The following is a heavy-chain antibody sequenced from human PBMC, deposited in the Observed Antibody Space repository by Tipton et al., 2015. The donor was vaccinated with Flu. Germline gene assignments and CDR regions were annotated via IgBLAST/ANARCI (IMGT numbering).Heavy chain of an antibody. Sequence: GSLRLSCAASGFTFNRYEMNWVRQAPGKGLEWVSYISSSGTTTSYADSVMGRFTISRDNAKNSLFLQVNSLRAEDTAVYYCATLTGDDYWGQGTLVTVSS. CDR3: ATLTGDDY. J-gene: IGHJ4*02. V-gene: IGHV3-48*03. D-gene: IGHD7-27*01. CDR2: ISSSGTTT. CDR1: GFTFNRYE.